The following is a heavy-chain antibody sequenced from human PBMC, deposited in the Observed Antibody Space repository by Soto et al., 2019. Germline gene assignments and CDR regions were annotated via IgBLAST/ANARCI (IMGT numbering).Heavy chain of an antibody. CDR1: GGTFSSYA. CDR2: IIPIFGTA. V-gene: IGHV1-69*13. CDR3: ARGGLDDDYGDLLGY. Sequence: SVKVSCKASGGTFSSYAISWVRQAPGQGLEWMGGIIPIFGTANYAQKFQGRVTITADESTSAAYMELSSLRSEDTAVYYCARGGLDDDYGDLLGYWGQGTLVTVSS. J-gene: IGHJ4*02. D-gene: IGHD4-17*01.